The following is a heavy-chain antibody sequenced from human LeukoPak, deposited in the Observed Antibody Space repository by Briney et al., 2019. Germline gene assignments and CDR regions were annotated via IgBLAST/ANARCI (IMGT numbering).Heavy chain of an antibody. CDR2: FDPNDGET. V-gene: IGHV1-24*01. CDR1: GFTLSKFF. D-gene: IGHD2-21*01. Sequence: ASVKLSCKASGFTLSKFFMHWVRQAPGKGLEWVGSFDPNDGETVYSERFRDRVILTNDRSSNTAYMHLSSLGADDTAVYYCDTGVYCATTTCPGYGNYYYYMDVWGEGTTVTV. CDR3: DTGVYCATTTCPGYGNYYYYMDV. J-gene: IGHJ6*03.